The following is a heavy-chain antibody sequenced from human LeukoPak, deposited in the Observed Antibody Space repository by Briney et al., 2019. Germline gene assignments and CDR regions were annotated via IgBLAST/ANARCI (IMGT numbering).Heavy chain of an antibody. J-gene: IGHJ4*02. Sequence: SVNVSCKASGGTFSSYAISWVRQAPGQGLEWMGGIIPIFGTANYAQKFQGRVTITADESTSTAYMELSSLRSEDTAVYYCARERGDSYYFDYWGQGTLVTVSS. CDR1: GGTFSSYA. D-gene: IGHD2-21*02. CDR2: IIPIFGTA. V-gene: IGHV1-69*01. CDR3: ARERGDSYYFDY.